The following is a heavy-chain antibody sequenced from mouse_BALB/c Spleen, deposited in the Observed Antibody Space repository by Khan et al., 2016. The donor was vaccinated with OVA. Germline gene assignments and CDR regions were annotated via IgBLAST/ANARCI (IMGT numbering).Heavy chain of an antibody. CDR2: IDPENGNT. Sequence: VQLKESGAELVRPGALVKLSCKASDFNIKDYYMHWVKQRPEQGLVWIGRIDPENGNTIYDPKFQGKASITSDTSSNTAYLQLSRLTSEDTAVYYCARDDYSPWFAYGGQGTMVTVSA. V-gene: IGHV14-1*02. J-gene: IGHJ3*01. D-gene: IGHD2-4*01. CDR3: ARDDYSPWFAY. CDR1: DFNIKDYY.